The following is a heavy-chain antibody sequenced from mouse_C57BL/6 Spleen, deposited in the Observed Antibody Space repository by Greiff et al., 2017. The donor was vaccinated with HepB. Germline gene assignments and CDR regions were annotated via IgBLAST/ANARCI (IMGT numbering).Heavy chain of an antibody. CDR3: TTIYYYGSSN. J-gene: IGHJ2*01. Sequence: VQLQQPGAELVRPGASVKLSCTASGFNIKDDYMHWVKQRPEQGLEWIGWIDPENGDTEYASKFQGKATITADTSSNTAYLQLSSLTSEDTAVYYCTTIYYYGSSNWGQGTTLTVSS. D-gene: IGHD1-1*01. CDR2: IDPENGDT. V-gene: IGHV14-4*01. CDR1: GFNIKDDY.